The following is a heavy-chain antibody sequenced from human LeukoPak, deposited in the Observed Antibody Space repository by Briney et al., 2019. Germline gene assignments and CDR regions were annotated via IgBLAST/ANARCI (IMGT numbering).Heavy chain of an antibody. CDR1: RFTLNHYS. D-gene: IGHD3-9*01. CDR2: ISGPGGST. Sequence: GGSLRLPRAASRFTLNHYSKRLVRQAPGKGREGVSTISGPGGSTYYADSVRGRFTVSRDNSKNTLYLQMNSLRADDTAIYYCAKAIGYYDTSGLDPWGQGTLVTVSS. J-gene: IGHJ5*02. CDR3: AKAIGYYDTSGLDP. V-gene: IGHV3-23*01.